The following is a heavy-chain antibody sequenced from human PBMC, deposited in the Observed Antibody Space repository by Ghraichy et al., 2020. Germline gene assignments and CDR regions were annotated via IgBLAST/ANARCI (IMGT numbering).Heavy chain of an antibody. V-gene: IGHV4-34*01. CDR3: ARSLPVYYYGSGSYYRGWFDP. D-gene: IGHD3-10*01. J-gene: IGHJ5*02. CDR1: GGSFSGYY. CDR2: INHSGST. Sequence: ESLNISCAVYGGSFSGYYWSWIRQPPGKGLEWIGEINHSGSTNYNPSLKSRVTISVDTSKNQFSLKLSSVTAADTAVYYCARSLPVYYYGSGSYYRGWFDPWGQGTLVTVSS.